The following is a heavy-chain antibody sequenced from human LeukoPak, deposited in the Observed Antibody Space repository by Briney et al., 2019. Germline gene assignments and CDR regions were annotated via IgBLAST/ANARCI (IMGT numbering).Heavy chain of an antibody. CDR1: GGTFGSYA. J-gene: IGHJ4*02. CDR2: IIPIFGTA. Sequence: GASVKVSCKASGGTFGSYAIGWVRQAPGQGLEWMGGIIPIFGTANYAQKFQGRVTITADESTSTAYMELSSLRSEDTAVYYCARERNGGSYLRGVHPNFDYWGQGTLVTVSS. V-gene: IGHV1-69*13. D-gene: IGHD1-26*01. CDR3: ARERNGGSYLRGVHPNFDY.